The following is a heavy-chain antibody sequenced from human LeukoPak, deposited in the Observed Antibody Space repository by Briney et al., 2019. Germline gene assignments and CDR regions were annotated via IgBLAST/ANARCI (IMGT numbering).Heavy chain of an antibody. D-gene: IGHD3-10*02. V-gene: IGHV3-30*04. CDR1: GFTFSSYA. J-gene: IGHJ6*04. Sequence: PGGSLRLSCAASGFTFSSYAMHWVRQTPGKGLEWVAVISYNGNNKFYGDSVKGRFTISRDNSKNTLYLQMNSLTAEDTAVYYCAELGITMIGGVWGKGTTVTISS. CDR2: ISYNGNNK. CDR3: AELGITMIGGV.